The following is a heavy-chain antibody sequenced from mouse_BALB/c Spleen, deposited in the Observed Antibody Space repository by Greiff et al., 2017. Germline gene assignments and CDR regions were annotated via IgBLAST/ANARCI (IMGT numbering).Heavy chain of an antibody. CDR2: IDPANGNT. D-gene: IGHD4-1*01. CDR3: DWDVGFAY. V-gene: IGHV14-3*02. CDR1: GFNIKDTY. J-gene: IGHJ3*01. Sequence: EVQLVESGAELVKPGASVKLSCTASGFNIKDTYMHWVKQRPEQGLEWIGRIDPANGNTKYDPKFQGKATITADTSSNTAYLQLSSLTSEDTAVYYCDWDVGFAYWGQGTLVTVSA.